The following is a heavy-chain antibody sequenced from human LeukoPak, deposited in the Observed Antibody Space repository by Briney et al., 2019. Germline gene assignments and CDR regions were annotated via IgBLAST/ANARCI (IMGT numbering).Heavy chain of an antibody. D-gene: IGHD1-26*01. Sequence: GESLKISCKGSGYSFTSYWIGWVPQMPGKGLELMGINFSGDSDTRYSPSFQGQVTISADKSISTAYVQWSSVKASDTAMYYCARVDRGSAIDYWGKGTLVTVSS. V-gene: IGHV5-51*01. J-gene: IGHJ4*02. CDR1: GYSFTSYW. CDR2: NFSGDSDT. CDR3: ARVDRGSAIDY.